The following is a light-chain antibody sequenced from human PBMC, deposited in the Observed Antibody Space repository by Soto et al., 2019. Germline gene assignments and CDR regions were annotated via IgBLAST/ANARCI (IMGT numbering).Light chain of an antibody. J-gene: IGKJ2*01. CDR2: DAS. V-gene: IGKV1-5*01. CDR3: QQYDSSSPT. Sequence: DIQMTQSPSTLSASVGDGVTITCRASQNISVWLAWYQQRPGKAPKFLMYDASSLETGVPSRFSGSGSGTEFTLTIRSLQADDSATYYCQQYDSSSPTFGQGNKLEIK. CDR1: QNISVW.